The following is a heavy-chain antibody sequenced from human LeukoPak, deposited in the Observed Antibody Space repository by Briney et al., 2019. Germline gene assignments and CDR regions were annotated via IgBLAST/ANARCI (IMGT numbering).Heavy chain of an antibody. J-gene: IGHJ4*02. CDR2: IYKYGTA. Sequence: SETLSLTCTVSGDSISSGGYYWSWIRQHPGKGLEWIAYIYKYGTAYYNPSLKSRVTISIDTSKNQFSLKLSSVTAADTAVYYCARGITSYLRYWGQGTLVTVSS. V-gene: IGHV4-31*03. CDR3: ARGITSYLRY. CDR1: GDSISSGGYY. D-gene: IGHD1-26*01.